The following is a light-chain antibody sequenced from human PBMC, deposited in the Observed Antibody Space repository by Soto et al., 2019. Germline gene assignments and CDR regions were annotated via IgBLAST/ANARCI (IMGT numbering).Light chain of an antibody. CDR1: QSLVYTDGFTY. J-gene: IGKJ5*01. V-gene: IGKV2-30*01. CDR2: KVS. Sequence: DVVMTQSPLSLPATLGHRASISCRSSQSLVYTDGFTYLNWFQQRPGQSPRRLIFKVSKRDSGVPDRLSCSGSATAFTPQISSIEHADVGAYYCMQGTRWHRITFGQGTRVEIK. CDR3: MQGTRWHRIT.